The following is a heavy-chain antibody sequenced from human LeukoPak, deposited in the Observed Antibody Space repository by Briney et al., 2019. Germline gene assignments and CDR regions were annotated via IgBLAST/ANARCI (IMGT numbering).Heavy chain of an antibody. CDR2: IYPGDSDT. CDR3: ARPHVPSGSYSSDYYYGMDV. J-gene: IGHJ6*02. D-gene: IGHD1-26*01. V-gene: IGHV5-51*01. Sequence: HGESLKISCKGSGYSFTSYWIGWVRQMPGKGLEWMGIIYPGDSDTRYSPSFQGQVTISADKSISTAYLQWSSLKASDTAMYYCARPHVPSGSYSSDYYYGMDVWGQGTTVTVSS. CDR1: GYSFTSYW.